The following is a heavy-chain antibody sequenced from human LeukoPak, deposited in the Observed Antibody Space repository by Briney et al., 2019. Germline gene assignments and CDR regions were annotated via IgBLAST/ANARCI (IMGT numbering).Heavy chain of an antibody. J-gene: IGHJ4*02. CDR2: IKSKTDGGPT. V-gene: IGHV3-15*01. D-gene: IGHD3-22*01. Sequence: GGPRSSSXAASGFTFSNAWMTWVGQAPGKGLGWVGRIKSKTDGGPTDYAAPVKVRFTISRDDSKNTLYLQMNSLKTEDTAVYYCTTDSETYYSDTSGYYYGSFDYWGQGTLVTVSS. CDR1: GFTFSNAW. CDR3: TTDSETYYSDTSGYYYGSFDY.